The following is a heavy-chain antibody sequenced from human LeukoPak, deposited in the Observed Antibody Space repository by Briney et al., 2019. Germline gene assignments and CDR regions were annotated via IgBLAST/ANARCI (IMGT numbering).Heavy chain of an antibody. V-gene: IGHV3-23*01. CDR3: AKGCGETCYSDFDH. CDR2: ISGSGGNT. CDR1: GFTFRNYA. J-gene: IGHJ4*02. D-gene: IGHD2-15*01. Sequence: GGSLRLSCAASGFTFRNYAMGWVRQAPGKGLEWVSTISGSGGNTYYADSVQGRYTFSRDNSKNTLYLQMNSLRVEDTAVYYCAKGCGETCYSDFDHWGQGTLVTVSS.